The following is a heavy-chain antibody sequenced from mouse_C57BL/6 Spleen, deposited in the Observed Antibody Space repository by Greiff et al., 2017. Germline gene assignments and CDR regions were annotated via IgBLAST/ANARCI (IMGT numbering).Heavy chain of an antibody. CDR1: GYTFTDYY. D-gene: IGHD2-4*01. V-gene: IGHV1-75*01. CDR2: IFPGSGST. J-gene: IGHJ4*01. CDR3: ARLEGLRGSMDY. Sequence: VKLVESGPELVKPGASVKISCKASGYTFTDYYINWVKQRPGQGLEWIGWIFPGSGSTYYNEKFKGKATLTVDKSSSTAYMLLSSLTSEDSAVYFCARLEGLRGSMDYWGQGTSVTVSS.